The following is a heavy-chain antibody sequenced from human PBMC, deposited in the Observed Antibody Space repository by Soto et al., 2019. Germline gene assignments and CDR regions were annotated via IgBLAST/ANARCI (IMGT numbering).Heavy chain of an antibody. CDR1: GCTFSSYT. Sequence: ASVKVSCKASGCTFSSYTISWVRQAPGQGLEWMGRIIPILGIANYAQKFQGRVTITADKSTSTAYMELSSLRSEDTAVYYCARNLGGKALDYWGQGTLVTVSS. CDR3: ARNLGGKALDY. D-gene: IGHD3-10*01. CDR2: IIPILGIA. V-gene: IGHV1-69*02. J-gene: IGHJ4*02.